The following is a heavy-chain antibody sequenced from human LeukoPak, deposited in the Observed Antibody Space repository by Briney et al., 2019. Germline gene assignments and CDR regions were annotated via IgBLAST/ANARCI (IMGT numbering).Heavy chain of an antibody. CDR3: ARVPNKIDQNWFDP. V-gene: IGHV3-74*01. CDR1: GFTFSSYW. Sequence: PGGSLRLSCAASGFTFSSYWMHWVRQAPGKGLVWVSRINSDGSSTSYADSVKGRFTISRDNAKNTLYLQMNSLRAEDTAVYYCARVPNKIDQNWFDPWGQGALVTVSS. D-gene: IGHD2-8*01. CDR2: INSDGSST. J-gene: IGHJ5*02.